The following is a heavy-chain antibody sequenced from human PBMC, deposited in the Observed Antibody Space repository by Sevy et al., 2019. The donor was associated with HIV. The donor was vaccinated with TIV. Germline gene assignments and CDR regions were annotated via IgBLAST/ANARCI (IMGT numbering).Heavy chain of an antibody. CDR3: ARYCSSTSCYAPPFDY. CDR1: GYTFTDYY. V-gene: IGHV1-2*06. D-gene: IGHD2-2*01. Sequence: ASVKVSCKASGYTFTDYYMHWVRQAPGQGLEWMGRNNPKSGGTNYAQKFQGRVTMTRDTSISTAYMERSRLRSDDTAVYYCARYCSSTSCYAPPFDYWGQGTLVTVSS. J-gene: IGHJ4*02. CDR2: NNPKSGGT.